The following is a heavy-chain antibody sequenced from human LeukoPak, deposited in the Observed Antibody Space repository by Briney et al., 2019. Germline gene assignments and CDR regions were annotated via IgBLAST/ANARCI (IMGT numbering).Heavy chain of an antibody. V-gene: IGHV4-59*08. J-gene: IGHJ2*01. Sequence: SETLSLTCTVSGGSISSYYWSWIRQPPGKGLEWLGYIYYSGSTNYNPSLKSRVTITVDTSKSQFSPKLSSVTAADTAVYYCARSSKYYYDSRGYDTDLWGRGTLVTVSP. CDR3: ARSSKYYYDSRGYDTDL. CDR2: IYYSGST. D-gene: IGHD3-22*01. CDR1: GGSISSYY.